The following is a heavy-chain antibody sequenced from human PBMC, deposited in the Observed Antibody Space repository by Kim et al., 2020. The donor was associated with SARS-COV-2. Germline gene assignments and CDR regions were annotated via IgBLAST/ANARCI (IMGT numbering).Heavy chain of an antibody. D-gene: IGHD3-10*01. J-gene: IGHJ4*02. CDR3: ARQTYNDGPGSLYYFEN. CDR1: DGSVNSAAYS. Sequence: SETLSLTCTVSDGSVNSAAYSWAWIRPPPGNVLAWLSLFFSVLIPYHNPSLNSRISMSVYTSKRRLSLKLTSATAADTAIYYCARQTYNDGPGSLYYFENWGRGTLVTGSS. V-gene: IGHV4-39*01. CDR2: FFSVLIP.